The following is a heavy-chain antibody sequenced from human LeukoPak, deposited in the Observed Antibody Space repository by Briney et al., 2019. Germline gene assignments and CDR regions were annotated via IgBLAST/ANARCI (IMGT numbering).Heavy chain of an antibody. Sequence: SETLSLTCTVSGGSLSSYYWSWIRQPPGKGLEWIGYIYTSGSTNYNPSLKSRVTISVDTSKNQFSLKLSSVTAADTAVYYCARLNGIAARIYYYMDVWGKGTTVTVSS. V-gene: IGHV4-4*09. CDR3: ARLNGIAARIYYYMDV. CDR2: IYTSGST. J-gene: IGHJ6*03. D-gene: IGHD6-6*01. CDR1: GGSLSSYY.